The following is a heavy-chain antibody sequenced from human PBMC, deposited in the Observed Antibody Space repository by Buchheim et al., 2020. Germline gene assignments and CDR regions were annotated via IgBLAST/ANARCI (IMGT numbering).Heavy chain of an antibody. CDR1: GNTFSSHH. V-gene: IGHV1-46*03. CDR2: MDPGCGST. D-gene: IGHD1-26*01. CDR3: ARGADSATFYPPDY. J-gene: IGHJ4*02. Sequence: QVHLVQSGAEVKKPGASVRVSCKASGNTFSSHHVHWVRQAPGQGLEWLGIMDPGCGSTINAQNFQGRVTMTRDRSTSTVYMELSSLTSDGTAVYFCARGADSATFYPPDYWGQGTL.